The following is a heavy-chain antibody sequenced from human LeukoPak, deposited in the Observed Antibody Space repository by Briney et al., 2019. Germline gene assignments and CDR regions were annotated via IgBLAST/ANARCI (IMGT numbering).Heavy chain of an antibody. CDR1: GYTFTTYG. J-gene: IGHJ4*02. CDR3: ARKGSGNYWGIFDY. Sequence: GASVKVSCKASGYTFTTYGISWVRQAPGQGLEWMGWISAYNGNTNYAQKLQGRVIMTTDTSTSTAYMEVRSLRSDDTAVYYCARKGSGNYWGIFDYWGQGTLVTVSS. CDR2: ISAYNGNT. D-gene: IGHD3-22*01. V-gene: IGHV1-18*01.